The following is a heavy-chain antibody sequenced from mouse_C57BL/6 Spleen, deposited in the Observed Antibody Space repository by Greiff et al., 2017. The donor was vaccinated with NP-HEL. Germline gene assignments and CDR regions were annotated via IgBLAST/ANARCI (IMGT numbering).Heavy chain of an antibody. D-gene: IGHD2-3*01. CDR3: ALYDGDYERCAY. CDR2: INPTNSCP. J-gene: IGHJ3*01. V-gene: IGHV1-18*01. CDR1: GYPFPDYN. Sequence: EVQLQQSGPELVTPVSSVQIPCLASGYPFPDYNMNWLKQRHGKSLEWIGDINPTNSCPIYNQKFKGKATLTVDKSSSTPYTELRSLTSEDTAVYYCALYDGDYERCAYWGQGTLVTVSA.